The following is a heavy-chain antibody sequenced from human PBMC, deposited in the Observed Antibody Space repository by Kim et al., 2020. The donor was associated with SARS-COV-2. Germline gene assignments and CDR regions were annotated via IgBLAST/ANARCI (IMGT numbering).Heavy chain of an antibody. V-gene: IGHV4-34*01. Sequence: SETLSLTCAVYGGSFSGYYWSWIRQPPGKGLEWIGEINHSGSTNYNPSLKSRVTISVDTSKNQFSLKLSSVTAADTAVYYCARGGDYYGSGSPPAQNWFDPWGQGTLVTVSS. CDR2: INHSGST. D-gene: IGHD3-10*01. J-gene: IGHJ5*02. CDR3: ARGGDYYGSGSPPAQNWFDP. CDR1: GGSFSGYY.